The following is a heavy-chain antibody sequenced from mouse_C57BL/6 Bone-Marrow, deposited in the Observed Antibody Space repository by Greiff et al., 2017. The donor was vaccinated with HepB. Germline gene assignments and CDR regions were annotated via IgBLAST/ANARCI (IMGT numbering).Heavy chain of an antibody. CDR3: ARERIYYYGSSPFAMDY. V-gene: IGHV1-55*01. Sequence: VQLQQSGAELVKPGASVKMSCKASGYTFTSYWITWVKQRPGQGLEWIGDIYPGSGSTNYHEKFKSKATLTVDTSSSTAYMQLSSLTSEDSAVYYCARERIYYYGSSPFAMDYWGQGTSVTVSS. D-gene: IGHD1-1*01. J-gene: IGHJ4*01. CDR1: GYTFTSYW. CDR2: IYPGSGST.